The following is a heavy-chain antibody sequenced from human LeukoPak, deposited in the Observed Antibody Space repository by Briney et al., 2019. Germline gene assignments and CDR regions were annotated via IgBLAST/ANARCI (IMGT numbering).Heavy chain of an antibody. J-gene: IGHJ4*02. Sequence: GASVKVSCKASGGTFSSYAISWVRQAPGQGLEWMGGIIPIFGTANYAQKFQGRVTITADESTGTAYMELSSLRSEDTAVYYCASVDIGSGWVPFDYWGQGTLVTVSS. CDR3: ASVDIGSGWVPFDY. V-gene: IGHV1-69*13. CDR1: GGTFSSYA. CDR2: IIPIFGTA. D-gene: IGHD6-19*01.